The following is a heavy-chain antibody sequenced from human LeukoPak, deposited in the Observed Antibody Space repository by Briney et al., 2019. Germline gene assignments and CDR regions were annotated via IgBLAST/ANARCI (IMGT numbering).Heavy chain of an antibody. CDR2: ISSSSSYI. Sequence: GGSLRLSCAASGFTFSSYSMNWVRQAPGKGLEWVSSISSSSSYIYYADSVKGRFTISRDNGKNTLYLQMSSLRAEDTAVYYCAKDFLAAAGPFDNWGQGTLVTVSS. D-gene: IGHD6-13*01. CDR3: AKDFLAAAGPFDN. J-gene: IGHJ4*02. V-gene: IGHV3-21*01. CDR1: GFTFSSYS.